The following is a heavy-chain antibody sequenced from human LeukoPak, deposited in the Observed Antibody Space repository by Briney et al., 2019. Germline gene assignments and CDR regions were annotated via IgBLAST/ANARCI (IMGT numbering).Heavy chain of an antibody. CDR1: GGSISSGDYY. D-gene: IGHD2-2*01. CDR3: ARVLAANNWFDP. V-gene: IGHV4-30-4*01. CDR2: IYYSGST. Sequence: SETLSLTCTVSGGSISSGDYYWSWIRQPPGKGLEWIGYIYYSGSTYYNPSLKSRVTISVDTSKNQFSLKLSSVTAADTAVYYCARVLAANNWFDPWGQGTLVTVSS. J-gene: IGHJ5*02.